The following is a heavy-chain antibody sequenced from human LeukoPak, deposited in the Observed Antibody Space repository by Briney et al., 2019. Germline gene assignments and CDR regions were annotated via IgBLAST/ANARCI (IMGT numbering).Heavy chain of an antibody. CDR3: ARAPPRAYDFWSGSPEDV. J-gene: IGHJ6*04. V-gene: IGHV4-39*07. Sequence: SETLSLTCTVSGGSISSSSYYWGWIRQPPGKGLEWIGSIYYSGSTYYNPSLKSRVTISVDTSKNQFSLKLSSVTAADTAVYYCARAPPRAYDFWSGSPEDVWGKGTTVTVSS. CDR2: IYYSGST. D-gene: IGHD3-3*01. CDR1: GGSISSSSYY.